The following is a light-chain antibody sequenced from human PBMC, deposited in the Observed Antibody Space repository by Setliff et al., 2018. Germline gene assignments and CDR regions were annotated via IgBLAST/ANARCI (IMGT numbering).Light chain of an antibody. J-gene: IGKJ5*01. CDR3: QQFYTYPIT. V-gene: IGKV1-13*02. Sequence: AILLTQSPSSLSASVGDRVSITCRASQVIRSALAWYQQKPGKAPNLLIHHDSTLERGVPSRFSGSGSGTDFTLTISSLQPEDFATYYCQQFYTYPITFGQGTRLEIK. CDR1: QVIRSA. CDR2: HDS.